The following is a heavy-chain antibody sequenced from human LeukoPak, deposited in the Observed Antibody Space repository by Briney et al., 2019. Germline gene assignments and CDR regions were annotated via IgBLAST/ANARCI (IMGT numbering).Heavy chain of an antibody. CDR2: ISPKSGGT. V-gene: IGHV1-2*02. CDR1: GYTFSDYY. CDR3: ARHNYDFDFDS. J-gene: IGHJ4*02. Sequence: ASVKVSCKASGYTFSDYYIHWVRQAPGQGLEWMGWISPKSGGTNYAQNFQGRGTMTRDTFINTAYMELSRLRPDDTAVYYCARHNYDFDFDSWGQGALVTVSS. D-gene: IGHD3-3*01.